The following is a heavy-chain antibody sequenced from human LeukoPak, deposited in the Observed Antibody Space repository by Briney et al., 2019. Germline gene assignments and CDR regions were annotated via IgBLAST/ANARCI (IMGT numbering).Heavy chain of an antibody. V-gene: IGHV4-39*07. CDR2: IYYTGST. CDR3: ARDYYDSSGYYYDI. Sequence: SGTLSLTCTISGGSISSISYYWGWIRQPPGKGLEWIGSIYYTGSTYYNPSLKSRVTVSVDTSKNQFSLNLSSVTAADTAVYYCARDYYDSSGYYYDIWGQGTMVTVSS. J-gene: IGHJ3*02. D-gene: IGHD3-22*01. CDR1: GGSISSISYY.